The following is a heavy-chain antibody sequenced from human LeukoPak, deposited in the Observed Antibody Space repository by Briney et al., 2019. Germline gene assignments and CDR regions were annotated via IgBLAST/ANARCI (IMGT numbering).Heavy chain of an antibody. D-gene: IGHD3-3*01. CDR2: ISGSGGST. CDR3: AKGIFGVVLNDWFDP. V-gene: IGHV3-23*01. Sequence: GGSLRLSCAASGFTFSSYAMSWVRQAPGKGLEWVSAISGSGGSTYYADSVKGRFAISRDNSKNTLYLQMNSLGAEDTAVYYCAKGIFGVVLNDWFDPWGQGTLVTVSS. J-gene: IGHJ5*02. CDR1: GFTFSSYA.